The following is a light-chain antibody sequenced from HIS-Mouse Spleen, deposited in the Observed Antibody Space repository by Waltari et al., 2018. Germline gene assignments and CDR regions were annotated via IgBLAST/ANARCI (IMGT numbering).Light chain of an antibody. V-gene: IGKV1-13*02. CDR2: DAS. CDR1: QGISSA. CDR3: QQFNSYPLFT. J-gene: IGKJ3*01. Sequence: AIQLTQSPSSLSASVGDRVTITCRASQGISSALAWYQQKPGKAPKLLIYDASSLESGVPSRFSGSGSGTDFTLIISSLQPEDFATYYCQQFNSYPLFTFGPGTKVDIK.